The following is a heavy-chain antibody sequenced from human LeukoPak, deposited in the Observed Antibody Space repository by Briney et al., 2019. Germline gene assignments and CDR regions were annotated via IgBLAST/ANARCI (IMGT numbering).Heavy chain of an antibody. J-gene: IGHJ4*02. CDR2: IKQDGSEK. V-gene: IGHV3-7*01. CDR3: ARDRDTTMVTIDY. Sequence: GGSLRLSCVASGFTFSTYWMSWVRQAPGKGLEWVASIKQDGSEKYYVDSVKGRFTISRDNAKNSLYLQMNSLRAEDTAVYYCARDRDTTMVTIDYWGQGTLVTVSS. D-gene: IGHD5-18*01. CDR1: GFTFSTYW.